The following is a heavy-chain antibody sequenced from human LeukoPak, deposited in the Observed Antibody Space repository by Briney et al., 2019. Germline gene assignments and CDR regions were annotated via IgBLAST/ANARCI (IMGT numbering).Heavy chain of an antibody. J-gene: IGHJ4*02. Sequence: SETLSLTCTVSGGSFSSYYWSWIRQPPGKGLEWIGYIYTSGSSNYNPSLKSRVTISVDTSKNQFSLELGSRTAADTAVDYGAGVGAYSSSRREGCFDYWGQGTLVTVSS. CDR3: AGVGAYSSSRREGCFDY. V-gene: IGHV4-4*09. D-gene: IGHD6-13*01. CDR2: IYTSGSS. CDR1: GGSFSSYY.